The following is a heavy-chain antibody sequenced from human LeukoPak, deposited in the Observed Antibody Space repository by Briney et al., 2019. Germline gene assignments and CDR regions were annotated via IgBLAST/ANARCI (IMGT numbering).Heavy chain of an antibody. CDR3: ARRSITRYFDWSSDY. CDR1: GGSISSSSYY. D-gene: IGHD3-9*01. V-gene: IGHV4-39*01. Sequence: SETLSLTCTVSGGSISSSSYYWGWIRQPPGKGLEWIGSIYYSGSTYYNPSLKSRVTISVDTSKNQFSLKLSSVTAADTAVYYCARRSITRYFDWSSDYWGQGTLVTVSS. CDR2: IYYSGST. J-gene: IGHJ4*02.